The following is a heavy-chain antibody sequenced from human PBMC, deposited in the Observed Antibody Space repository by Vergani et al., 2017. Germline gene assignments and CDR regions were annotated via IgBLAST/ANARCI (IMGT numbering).Heavy chain of an antibody. J-gene: IGHJ6*03. Sequence: QVQLVQSGAEVKKPGSSVKVSCKASGGTFSSYTISWVRQAPGQGLEWMGRIIPILGIANYAQKFQGRVTITADKSTSTAYMELSRLRSEDTAVYDCVRSSSAPYYMDVWGKGTTVTVSS. CDR3: VRSSSAPYYMDV. CDR1: GGTFSSYT. D-gene: IGHD6-6*01. CDR2: IIPILGIA. V-gene: IGHV1-69*02.